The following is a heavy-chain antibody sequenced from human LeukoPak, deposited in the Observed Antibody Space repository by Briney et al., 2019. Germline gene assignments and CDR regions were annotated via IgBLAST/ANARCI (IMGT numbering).Heavy chain of an antibody. CDR2: IYYSGST. CDR1: GGSISSYY. Sequence: SETLSLTCTVSGGSISSYYWSWIRQPPGKGLEWIGYIYYSGSTNYNPSLKSRVTISVDTSKNQFSLKLSSVTAADTAVYYCARGGGLRRHYYYYGMDVWGQGTTVTVSS. D-gene: IGHD3-10*01. CDR3: ARGGGLRRHYYYYGMDV. V-gene: IGHV4-59*12. J-gene: IGHJ6*02.